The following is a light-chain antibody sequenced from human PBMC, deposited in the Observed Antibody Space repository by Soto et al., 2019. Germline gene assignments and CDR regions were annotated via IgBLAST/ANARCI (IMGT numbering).Light chain of an antibody. Sequence: SVLTQPPSVSGAPGRMGTISCTGSSSNIGAGYDVHWYQQLPGTAPKLLIYHNSNRPSGVPDRFSGSKSGTSASLAITGLQAEDEADYYCQSYDSSLSGSRVFGTGTKVTVL. CDR3: QSYDSSLSGSRV. V-gene: IGLV1-40*01. CDR2: HNS. CDR1: SSNIGAGYD. J-gene: IGLJ1*01.